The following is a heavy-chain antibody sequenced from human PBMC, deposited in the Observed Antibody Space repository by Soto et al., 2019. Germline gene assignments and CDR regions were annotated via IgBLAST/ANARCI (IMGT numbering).Heavy chain of an antibody. CDR1: GGTFSSYA. D-gene: IGHD3-3*02. V-gene: IGHV1-69*13. Sequence: ASVKVSCKASGGTFSSYAISWVRQAPGQGLEWMGGIIPIFGTANYAQKFQGRVTITADESTSTAYMELSSLRSEDTAVYYCARDHFWSGLSPESQHWFDPWGQGTLVTVSS. CDR3: ARDHFWSGLSPESQHWFDP. J-gene: IGHJ5*02. CDR2: IIPIFGTA.